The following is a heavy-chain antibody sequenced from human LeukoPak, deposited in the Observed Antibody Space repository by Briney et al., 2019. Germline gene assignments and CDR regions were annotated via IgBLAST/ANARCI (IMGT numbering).Heavy chain of an antibody. Sequence: GRSLRLSCAASGFTFSSYAMHWVRQAPGKGLEWVAVISYDGSNKYYADSVKGRFTISRDNSKNTLYLQMNSLRAEDTAVYYCAKGLSGSYFEDAFDIWGQGTMVSVSS. CDR1: GFTFSSYA. CDR2: ISYDGSNK. J-gene: IGHJ3*02. D-gene: IGHD1-26*01. V-gene: IGHV3-30*04. CDR3: AKGLSGSYFEDAFDI.